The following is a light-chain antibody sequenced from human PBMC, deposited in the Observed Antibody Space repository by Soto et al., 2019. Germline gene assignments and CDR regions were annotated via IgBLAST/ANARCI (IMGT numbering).Light chain of an antibody. J-gene: IGKJ4*01. Sequence: ELVLTQSPGTLSLSPGERATLSCRASQTVRTNYLAWFQHKPGQAPRLLIYGASSRATGIPDRFSGSGSGTDFTLTINRLEPEDFAVYFCQQYSDSPLTFGGGTKVEI. CDR3: QQYSDSPLT. CDR1: QTVRTNY. V-gene: IGKV3-20*01. CDR2: GAS.